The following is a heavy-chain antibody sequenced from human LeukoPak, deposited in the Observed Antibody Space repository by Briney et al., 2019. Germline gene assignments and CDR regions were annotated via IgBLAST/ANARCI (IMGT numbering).Heavy chain of an antibody. D-gene: IGHD2-15*01. CDR2: MNPNSGNT. CDR1: GYTFTSYD. J-gene: IGHJ6*02. CDR3: ARGQGGRYYYYYYGMDV. Sequence: ASVKVSCKASGYTFTSYDINWVRQATGQGLEWMGWMNPNSGNTGYAQKFQGRVTMTRNTSISTAYMELSSLRSEDTAVCYCARGQGGRYYYYYYGMDVWGQGTTVTVSS. V-gene: IGHV1-8*01.